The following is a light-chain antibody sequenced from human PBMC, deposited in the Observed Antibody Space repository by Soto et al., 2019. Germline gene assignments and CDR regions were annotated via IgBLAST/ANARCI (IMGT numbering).Light chain of an antibody. J-gene: IGLJ2*01. Sequence: QSALSQPASVSGSPGQSITISCTGTSSEYVSWYQQHPGKAPKLMIYEVTNRPSGVSNRFSGSKSGNTASLTISGLQAEDEGDYYCSSYTSSSTLVVFGGGTKVTVL. V-gene: IGLV2-14*01. CDR2: EVT. CDR3: SSYTSSSTLVV. CDR1: SSEY.